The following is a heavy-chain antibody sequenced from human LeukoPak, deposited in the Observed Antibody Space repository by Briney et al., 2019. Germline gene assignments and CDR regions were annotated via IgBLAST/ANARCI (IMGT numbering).Heavy chain of an antibody. CDR3: ARVTRFAFDI. Sequence: SETLSLTCTVSGGSLSSGSYYGRWLPRSRGRALVGLGYFYYSGSTNYNPSRKGPVTLSLNKSKNQFSLKLSSVTAADTPVYYCARVTRFAFDIWGQGTMVTVSS. CDR2: FYYSGST. CDR1: GGSLSSGSYY. J-gene: IGHJ3*02. V-gene: IGHV4-61*01.